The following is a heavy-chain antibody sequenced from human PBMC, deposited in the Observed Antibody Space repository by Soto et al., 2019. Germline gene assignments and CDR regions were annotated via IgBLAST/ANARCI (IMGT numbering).Heavy chain of an antibody. J-gene: IGHJ3*02. CDR1: GFTFSNYA. D-gene: IGHD2-2*01. V-gene: IGHV3-23*01. CDR3: ANRAAEESLCNSISCFLSAFDN. Sequence: EVQLLESGGGLVQPGGSLSLSCAASGFTFSNYAMSWVRQAPGKGLEWVSAISGSGGSTFYADSVRGRFTISRDNSKNTLYMQMNNLRAEDTALYYCANRAAEESLCNSISCFLSAFDNWGQGTMVTVPS. CDR2: ISGSGGST.